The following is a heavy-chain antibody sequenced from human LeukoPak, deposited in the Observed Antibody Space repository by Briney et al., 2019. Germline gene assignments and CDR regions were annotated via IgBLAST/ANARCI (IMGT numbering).Heavy chain of an antibody. CDR2: IDPDSGGT. D-gene: IGHD3-22*01. CDR3: AREYYDSSGTKYAFDI. V-gene: IGHV1-2*02. CDR1: GYTFTDYY. Sequence: ASVKVSCKASGYTFTDYYVHCVRQAPGQGLEWLGCIDPDSGGTKYAQNFQGRVTMTRDTSITTAYMELSRLRSDDTAVYYCAREYYDSSGTKYAFDIWGRGTVVTVSS. J-gene: IGHJ3*02.